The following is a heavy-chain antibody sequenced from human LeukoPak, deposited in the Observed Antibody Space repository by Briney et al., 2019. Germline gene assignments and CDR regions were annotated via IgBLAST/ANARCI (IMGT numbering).Heavy chain of an antibody. CDR1: GLTFSSYW. CDR3: AKEGMGKKYSSTDY. D-gene: IGHD4-11*01. V-gene: IGHV3-7*01. CDR2: INQDGSEK. Sequence: TGGSLRLSCAASGLTFSSYWMSWVRQAPGKGLEWVANINQDGSEKYYVDSVKGRFSISRDNSKNPVYLQMNSLGAEDTAVYYCAKEGMGKKYSSTDYSGQGTLVTASS. J-gene: IGHJ4*02.